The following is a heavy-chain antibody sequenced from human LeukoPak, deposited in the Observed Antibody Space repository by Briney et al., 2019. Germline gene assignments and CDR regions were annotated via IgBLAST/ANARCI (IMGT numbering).Heavy chain of an antibody. D-gene: IGHD3-9*01. CDR2: IKQDGSEK. Sequence: GGPLRLSCAASGFTFSSYWMSWVRQAPGKGLEWVANIKQDGSEKYYVDSVKGRFTISRDNAKNSLYLQMNSLRAEDTAVYYCARGPDILTDYYYYGMDVWGQGTTVTVSS. CDR1: GFTFSSYW. V-gene: IGHV3-7*01. CDR3: ARGPDILTDYYYYGMDV. J-gene: IGHJ6*02.